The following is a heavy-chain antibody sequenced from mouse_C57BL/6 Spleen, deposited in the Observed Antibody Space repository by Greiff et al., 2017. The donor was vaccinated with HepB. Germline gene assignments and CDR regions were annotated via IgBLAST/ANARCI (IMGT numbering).Heavy chain of an antibody. CDR2: ISYDGSN. V-gene: IGHV3-6*01. CDR3: ARGEDCDY. Sequence: EVKLMESGPGLVKPSQSLSLTCSVTGYSITSGYYWNWIRQFPGNKLEWMGYISYDGSNNYNPSLKNRISITRDTSKNQFFLKLNSVTTEDTATYYCARGEDCDYWGQGTSVTVSS. J-gene: IGHJ4*01. CDR1: GYSITSGYY.